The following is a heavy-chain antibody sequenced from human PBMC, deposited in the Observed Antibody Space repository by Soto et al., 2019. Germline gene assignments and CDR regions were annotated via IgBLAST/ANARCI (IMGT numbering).Heavy chain of an antibody. J-gene: IGHJ6*03. V-gene: IGHV2-26*01. Sequence: QVTLKESGPVLVKPTETLTLTCTVSGFSLNNARMGVSWIRQPPGKALEWLAHIFSNDEKSYSTSLRTRITISKDTSKSQVVLAVTNMDPVDTATYYCARILATTYVPYYIDVWGEGTTVTVSS. CDR2: IFSNDEK. CDR3: ARILATTYVPYYIDV. CDR1: GFSLNNARMG. D-gene: IGHD1-1*01.